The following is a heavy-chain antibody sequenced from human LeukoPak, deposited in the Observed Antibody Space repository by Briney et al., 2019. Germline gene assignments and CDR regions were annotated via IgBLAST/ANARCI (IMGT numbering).Heavy chain of an antibody. J-gene: IGHJ6*02. CDR2: INRDGSTT. D-gene: IGHD2/OR15-2a*01. CDR1: ESTFSKFW. V-gene: IGHV3-74*03. CDR3: ARGNYYGMDV. Sequence: GGSLRLSCAASESTFSKFWMHWVHQARGKGLVWVSGINRDGSTTTYADSVKGRFTVSRDNAKNTLYLQMNSLRAEDTAVYYCARGNYYGMDVWGQGTTVTVSS.